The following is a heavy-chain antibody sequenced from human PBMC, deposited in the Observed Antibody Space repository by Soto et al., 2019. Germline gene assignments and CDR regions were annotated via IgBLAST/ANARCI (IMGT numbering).Heavy chain of an antibody. CDR2: IWYDGSNK. CDR1: GFTFSSYG. D-gene: IGHD3-9*01. V-gene: IGHV3-33*01. CDR3: ARGGAQYYDFLTGYSYSFAY. Sequence: QVQLVESGGGVVQPGRSLRLSCAASGFTFSSYGMHWVRQAPGKGLEWVAVIWYDGSNKYYADSVKGRFTISRDNSKNRLYLKMNGLRAEDTAVYYCARGGAQYYDFLTGYSYSFAYWGQGTLVTVSS. J-gene: IGHJ4*02.